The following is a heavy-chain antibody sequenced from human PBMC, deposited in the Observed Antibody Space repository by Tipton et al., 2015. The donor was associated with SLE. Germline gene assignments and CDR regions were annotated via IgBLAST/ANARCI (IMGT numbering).Heavy chain of an antibody. Sequence: TLSLTCTVSGGSISSSSYYWGWIRQPPGKGLEWFGSIYYSGSTYYNPSLKSRVTISVDTSKNQLSLKLSSVTAADTAVFYCARAHRGYVDYWGQGTLVTVSS. CDR2: IYYSGST. CDR3: ARAHRGYVDY. CDR1: GGSISSSSYY. D-gene: IGHD6-13*01. V-gene: IGHV4-39*07. J-gene: IGHJ4*02.